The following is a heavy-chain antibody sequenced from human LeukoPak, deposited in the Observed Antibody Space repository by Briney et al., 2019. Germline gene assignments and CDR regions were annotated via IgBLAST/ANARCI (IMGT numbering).Heavy chain of an antibody. Sequence: PGGSLRLSCAASGFTFDDYGMSWVRQGPGKGLEWVSGINWNGGSTGSADSVKGRFTISRHNAKNSLYLQMSGLRAEDTALYYCARGGPRVVVVMAYDYWGQGTLVTVSS. J-gene: IGHJ4*02. CDR2: INWNGGST. D-gene: IGHD3-22*01. CDR1: GFTFDDYG. CDR3: ARGGPRVVVVMAYDY. V-gene: IGHV3-20*04.